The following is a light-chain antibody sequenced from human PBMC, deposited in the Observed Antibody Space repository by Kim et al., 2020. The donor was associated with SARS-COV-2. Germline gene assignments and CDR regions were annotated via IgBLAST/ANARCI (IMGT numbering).Light chain of an antibody. V-gene: IGLV3-1*01. CDR1: KLGDKY. CDR3: QAWDSSTAV. J-gene: IGLJ3*02. CDR2: QDS. Sequence: SVSPGHTASITCSGDKLGDKYACWYQHKPGQSPVLVIYQDSKRPSGIPERFSASNSGNTATLTISETQAMDEADYYCQAWDSSTAVFGGGTKLTVL.